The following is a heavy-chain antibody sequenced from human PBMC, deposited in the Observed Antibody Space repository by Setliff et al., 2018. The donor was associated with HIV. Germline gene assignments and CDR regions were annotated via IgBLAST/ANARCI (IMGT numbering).Heavy chain of an antibody. CDR1: GYTFISYA. CDR2: INAGNGNT. Sequence: ASVKVSCKASGYTFISYAIHWVRQAPGQRLEWMGWINAGNGNTKYSPNFQGRVTMTQDTSTDTAYMEVSSLRSEDTAVYYCARGSAYSRGWYNDYYYMDVWGKGTTVTVSS. CDR3: ARGSAYSRGWYNDYYYMDV. J-gene: IGHJ6*03. D-gene: IGHD6-19*01. V-gene: IGHV1-3*01.